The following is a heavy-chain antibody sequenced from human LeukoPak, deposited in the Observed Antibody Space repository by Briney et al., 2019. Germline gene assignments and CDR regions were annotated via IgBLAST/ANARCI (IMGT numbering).Heavy chain of an antibody. CDR3: ARETSQKGAHYMDV. D-gene: IGHD3-16*01. J-gene: IGHJ6*03. CDR1: GGSISSYY. Sequence: SETLSLTCTVSGGSISSYYWSWIRQLPGKGLEWIGYIYYSGSTNYNPSLKSRVTISVDTSKNRFSLKLSSVTAADTAVYYCARETSQKGAHYMDVWGKGTTVTISS. CDR2: IYYSGST. V-gene: IGHV4-59*01.